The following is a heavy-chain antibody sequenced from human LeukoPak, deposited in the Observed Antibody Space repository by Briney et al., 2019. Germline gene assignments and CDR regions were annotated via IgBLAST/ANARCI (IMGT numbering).Heavy chain of an antibody. Sequence: KPSETLSLTCTVSGGSISSYYWSWIRQPAGKGLEWIGRIYTSGSTNYNPSLKSRVTISVDTSKNQFSLKLSSVTAADTAVYYCARLVRGLATDWLFDYWGQGTLVTVSS. CDR1: GGSISSYY. V-gene: IGHV4-4*07. J-gene: IGHJ4*02. D-gene: IGHD3/OR15-3a*01. CDR3: ARLVRGLATDWLFDY. CDR2: IYTSGST.